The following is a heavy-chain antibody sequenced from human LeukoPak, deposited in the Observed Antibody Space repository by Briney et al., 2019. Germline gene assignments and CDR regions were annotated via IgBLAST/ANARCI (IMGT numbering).Heavy chain of an antibody. J-gene: IGHJ4*02. CDR2: INHNGNVN. CDR3: TSFYETN. CDR1: GLTFSSYW. Sequence: GGSLRLSCAASGLTFSSYWMNWARQAPGKGLEWVASINHNGNVNYYVDSVKGRFTISRDNAKNTVYLHMNSLRVEDTAVYYCTSFYETNWGQGTLVTVSS. D-gene: IGHD2/OR15-2a*01. V-gene: IGHV3-7*01.